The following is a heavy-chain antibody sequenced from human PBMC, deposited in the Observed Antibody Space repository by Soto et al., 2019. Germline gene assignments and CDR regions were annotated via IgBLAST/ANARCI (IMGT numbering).Heavy chain of an antibody. CDR2: ISDGGDLT. V-gene: IGHV3-23*01. CDR1: GFSFSSHP. Sequence: LRLSCAASGFSFSSHPMSWVRQAPEKGLEWVAGISDGGDLTYNADSVRGRFTISRDNSRNTLYLQMNSLRAEDTAVYYCARRVIGSSRAFDIWGQGTMVTVSS. J-gene: IGHJ3*02. CDR3: ARRVIGSSRAFDI. D-gene: IGHD3-10*01.